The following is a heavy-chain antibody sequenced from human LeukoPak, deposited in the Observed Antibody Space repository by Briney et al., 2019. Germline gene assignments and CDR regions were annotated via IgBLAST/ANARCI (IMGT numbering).Heavy chain of an antibody. CDR2: IYHSGST. V-gene: IGHV4-59*01. D-gene: IGHD6-13*01. Sequence: SETLTLTCTVSGHSISSYYWSWIRQPPGKRLEWIGYIYHSGSTNYNPSLKSRVTISADTSKYQFSLKLSSVTAADTAVYYCATGYSSTWYYLDDWGQGTLVTVSS. CDR3: ATGYSSTWYYLDD. CDR1: GHSISSYY. J-gene: IGHJ4*02.